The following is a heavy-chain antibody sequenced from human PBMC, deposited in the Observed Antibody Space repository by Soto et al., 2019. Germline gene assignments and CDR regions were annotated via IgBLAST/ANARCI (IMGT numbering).Heavy chain of an antibody. CDR3: AREVVVARTWGFDP. Sequence: QVQLVESGGGVVQPGGSLRLSCAASGLSFSHHGFHWVRQAPGKGLEWVAVIWSGGHNAYNGDSVKGRFTISRDNSKNSLYLQMNSLSAEDTAVYYCAREVVVARTWGFDPWGQGTLVTVSS. J-gene: IGHJ5*02. V-gene: IGHV3-33*01. CDR2: IWSGGHNA. D-gene: IGHD2-15*01. CDR1: GLSFSHHG.